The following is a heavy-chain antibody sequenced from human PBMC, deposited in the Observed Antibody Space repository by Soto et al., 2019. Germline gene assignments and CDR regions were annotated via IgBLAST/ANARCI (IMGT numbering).Heavy chain of an antibody. J-gene: IGHJ5*02. CDR3: ARAISSVSSRRGQLIRWFDP. D-gene: IGHD1-20*01. CDR1: GYTFTSYD. CDR2: MNPNSGNT. Sequence: QVQLVQAGADVKKPGASVKVSCKASGYTFTSYDINWVRQATGQGLAWMGWMNPNSGNTGYAQKFQGRVTMTRNTAISTAYMELSSLRSEDTAVYYCARAISSVSSRRGQLIRWFDPWGQGTLVTVSS. V-gene: IGHV1-8*01.